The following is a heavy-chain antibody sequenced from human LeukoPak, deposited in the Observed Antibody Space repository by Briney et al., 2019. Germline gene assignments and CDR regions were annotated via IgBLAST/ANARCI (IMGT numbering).Heavy chain of an antibody. D-gene: IGHD2-2*01. CDR3: AREDVPPATFDY. CDR2: MSGSGGTI. Sequence: GGSLRLSCAASGFTFSDYYMSWIRQTPGKGLECVSYMSGSGGTIFYADSVKGRFTISRDNAKNSLYLQMDSLRAEDTAVYYCAREDVPPATFDYWGQGTLVTVSS. V-gene: IGHV3-11*04. J-gene: IGHJ4*02. CDR1: GFTFSDYY.